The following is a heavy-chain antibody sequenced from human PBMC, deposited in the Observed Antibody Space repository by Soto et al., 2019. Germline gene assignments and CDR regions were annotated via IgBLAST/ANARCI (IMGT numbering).Heavy chain of an antibody. V-gene: IGHV4-39*01. D-gene: IGHD1-20*01. CDR1: GGSISGSYYY. J-gene: IGHJ4*02. CDR2: VFYTGFT. Sequence: LSLTCAVSGGSISGSYYYWAWLRQSPGKGPEWIGSVFYTGFTSYNPSLESRVSVSVDTSKSQFSLKLSAVTAADTAVYYCATSQKGYNWNYFDHWGQGALVTVS. CDR3: ATSQKGYNWNYFDH.